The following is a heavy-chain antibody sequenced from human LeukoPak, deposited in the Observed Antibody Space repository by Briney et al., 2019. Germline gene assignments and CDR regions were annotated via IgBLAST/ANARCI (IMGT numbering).Heavy chain of an antibody. J-gene: IGHJ4*02. Sequence: ASVKVSCKASGYTFTSYGISWVRQAPGQGLEWMGWISAYNGNTSYAQKLQGRVTMTTDTSTSTAYMELRSLRSDDTAVYYCARDLGGGVVVVPAAWGQGTLVTVSS. V-gene: IGHV1-18*01. D-gene: IGHD2-2*01. CDR3: ARDLGGGVVVVPAA. CDR1: GYTFTSYG. CDR2: ISAYNGNT.